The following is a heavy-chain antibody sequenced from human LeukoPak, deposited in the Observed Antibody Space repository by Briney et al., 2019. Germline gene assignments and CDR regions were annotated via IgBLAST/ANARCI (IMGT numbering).Heavy chain of an antibody. CDR2: ISWNSGSI. J-gene: IGHJ4*02. Sequence: PGGSLRLSCAASGFTFDDYAMHWVRQAPGKGLEWVSGISWNSGSIGYADSVKGRFTISRDNAKNSLYLQMNSLRAEDTALYYCAKEVGYWGQGTLVTVSS. CDR1: GFTFDDYA. V-gene: IGHV3-9*01. CDR3: AKEVGY.